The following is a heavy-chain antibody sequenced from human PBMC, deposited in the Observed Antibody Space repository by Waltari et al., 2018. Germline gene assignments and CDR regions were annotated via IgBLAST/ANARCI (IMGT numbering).Heavy chain of an antibody. CDR1: GGSISSYY. J-gene: IGHJ4*02. CDR2: IYYSGST. D-gene: IGHD6-13*01. Sequence: QVQLQESGPGLVKPSETLSLTCTVSGGSISSYYWSWIRQPPGKGLEWIGYIYYSGSTNYNPSFKSRVTISVDTSKNQFSLKLSSVTAADTAVYYGARVRIAAAGLDYWGQGTLVTVSS. CDR3: ARVRIAAAGLDY. V-gene: IGHV4-59*01.